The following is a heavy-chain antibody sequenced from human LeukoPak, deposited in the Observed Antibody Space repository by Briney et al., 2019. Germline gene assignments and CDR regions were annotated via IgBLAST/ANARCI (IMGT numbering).Heavy chain of an antibody. V-gene: IGHV4-39*01. CDR2: MSYSGST. D-gene: IGHD5/OR15-5a*01. J-gene: IGHJ4*02. CDR1: CGYISSSSYF. CDR3: ARHLRSVYDPRAFDY. Sequence: PSETLSLTCTVSCGYISSSSYFWPWIRQPPGKGLECIGSMSYSGSTYYNPSLKSRVTISVDTSKNQFSLKLTSVTAADTAVYYCARHLRSVYDPRAFDYWGQGTLVTVSS.